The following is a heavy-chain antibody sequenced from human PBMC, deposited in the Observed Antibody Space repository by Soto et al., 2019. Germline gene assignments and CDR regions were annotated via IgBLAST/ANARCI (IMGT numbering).Heavy chain of an antibody. CDR3: AKVQQWTHFDY. V-gene: IGHV3-23*01. Sequence: GGSLRLSCAASGFTFSSSAMSWVRQAPGKGLEWVSAIDGRGDTRYYADSVKGRFTISRDNSRNTLYLQINSLRADDTAVYFCAKVQQWTHFDYWGQGSLVTVSS. CDR1: GFTFSSSA. J-gene: IGHJ4*02. CDR2: IDGRGDTR. D-gene: IGHD6-19*01.